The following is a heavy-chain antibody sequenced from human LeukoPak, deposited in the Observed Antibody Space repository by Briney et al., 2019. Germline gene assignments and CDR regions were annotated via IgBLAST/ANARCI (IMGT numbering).Heavy chain of an antibody. V-gene: IGHV3-43D*03. J-gene: IGHJ4*02. CDR3: AKDRGSGSYGDY. CDR1: GFTFDDYA. D-gene: IGHD1-26*01. Sequence: PGGSLRLSCAASGFTFDDYAMHWVRQAPGKGLEWVSLISRVGGSTYYPDSGKGRFTISRDNSKNSLYLQMNSLRAEDTALYYCAKDRGSGSYGDYWGQGTLVTVSS. CDR2: ISRVGGST.